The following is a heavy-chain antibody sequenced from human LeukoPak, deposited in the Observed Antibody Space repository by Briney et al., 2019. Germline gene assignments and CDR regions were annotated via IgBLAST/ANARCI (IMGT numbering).Heavy chain of an antibody. CDR3: AKEDIVVVPAASDAFDI. CDR1: GFTVSSNY. D-gene: IGHD2-2*01. CDR2: IYSGGST. J-gene: IGHJ3*02. Sequence: GGSLRLSCAASGFTVSSNYMSWVRQAPGKGLEWVSVIYSGGSTYYADSVKGRFTISRDNSKNTLYLQMNSLRAEDTAVYYCAKEDIVVVPAASDAFDIWGQGTMVTVSS. V-gene: IGHV3-53*01.